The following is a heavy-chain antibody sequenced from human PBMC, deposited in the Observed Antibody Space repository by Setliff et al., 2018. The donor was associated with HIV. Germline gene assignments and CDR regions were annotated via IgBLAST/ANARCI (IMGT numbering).Heavy chain of an antibody. J-gene: IGHJ6*02. CDR1: GYTFTSYY. CDR3: ASLFVAAAGNNERNYYYYGMDV. CDR2: INPSGGST. Sequence: ASVKVSCKASGYTFTSYYMHWVRQAPGQGLEWMGIINPSGGSTSYAQKFQGRVTIIADESTSTAYMELSSLRSEDTAVFYCASLFVAAAGNNERNYYYYGMDVWGQGTTVTVSS. D-gene: IGHD6-13*01. V-gene: IGHV1-46*01.